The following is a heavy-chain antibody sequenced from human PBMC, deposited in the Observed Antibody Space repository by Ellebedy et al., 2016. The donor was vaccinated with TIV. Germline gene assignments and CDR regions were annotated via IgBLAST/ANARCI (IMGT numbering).Heavy chain of an antibody. J-gene: IGHJ4*02. V-gene: IGHV3-53*01. D-gene: IGHD2-15*01. CDR1: GFTFNSYS. CDR3: ARDRHCVGGRCYSV. Sequence: PGGSLRLSCAASGFTFNSYSMNWVRQSPGKGLEWVSLIYSGGDRYYADSVKGRFTISRDNSNNTVYLQMNSLRVEDTAVYYCARDRHCVGGRCYSVWGQGTLVTVSS. CDR2: IYSGGDR.